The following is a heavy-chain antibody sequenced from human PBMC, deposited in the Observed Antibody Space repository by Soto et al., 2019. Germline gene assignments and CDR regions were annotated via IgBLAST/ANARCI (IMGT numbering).Heavy chain of an antibody. Sequence: QVQLQESGPGLVKPSQTLSLTCSVSGVSITSSDSYWSLIRQPPGKGLEWIGYINSSGRAYYKPSLQSRGSISIETSTNQFPLRPTSVTVADTAVYFCATCSTLGKDYGVDVWGQGATVSVS. V-gene: IGHV4-30-4*01. J-gene: IGHJ6*02. CDR3: ATCSTLGKDYGVDV. D-gene: IGHD2-15*01. CDR1: GVSITSSDSY. CDR2: INSSGRA.